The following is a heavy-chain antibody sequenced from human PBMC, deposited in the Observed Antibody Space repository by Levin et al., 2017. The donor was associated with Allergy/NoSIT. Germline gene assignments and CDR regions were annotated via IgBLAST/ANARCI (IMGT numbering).Heavy chain of an antibody. J-gene: IGHJ4*02. CDR1: GFTFSSYS. CDR2: ISSSSSYI. CDR3: ARSPAISLWFADY. V-gene: IGHV3-21*01. Sequence: GGSLRLSCAASGFTFSSYSMNWVRQAPGKGLEWVSSISSSSSYIYYADSVKGRFTISRDNAKNSLYLQMNSLRAEDTAVYYCARSPAISLWFADYWGQGTLVTVSS. D-gene: IGHD3-10*01.